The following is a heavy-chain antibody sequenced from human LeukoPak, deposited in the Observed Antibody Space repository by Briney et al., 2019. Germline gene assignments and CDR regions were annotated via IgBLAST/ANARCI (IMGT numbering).Heavy chain of an antibody. CDR1: GDSISSGNYY. J-gene: IGHJ4*02. CDR3: AREGDYYDTSGTLDY. Sequence: PSQTLSLTCTVSGDSISSGNYYWSWIRKPAGKGLEWIGRIYTSGSTNYNPSLKSRVTISVDTSKNQFSLKLSSVTAADTAVYYCAREGDYYDTSGTLDYWGQGTLVTVSS. D-gene: IGHD3-22*01. V-gene: IGHV4-61*02. CDR2: IYTSGST.